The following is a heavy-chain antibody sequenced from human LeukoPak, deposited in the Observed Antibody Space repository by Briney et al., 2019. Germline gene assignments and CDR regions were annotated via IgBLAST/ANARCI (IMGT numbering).Heavy chain of an antibody. J-gene: IGHJ3*02. D-gene: IGHD3-9*01. Sequence: SVKVSCKASGGTFSSYAISWVRQAPGQGLEWMGRIIPILGIANYAQKFQGRVTIAADKSKSTAYVELRSLRSERTAVYYCARPLFPSDSDLLTASRRREWDLPAFDIWGQGTMVTVSS. CDR2: IIPILGIA. CDR1: GGTFSSYA. V-gene: IGHV1-69*04. CDR3: ARPLFPSDSDLLTASRRREWDLPAFDI.